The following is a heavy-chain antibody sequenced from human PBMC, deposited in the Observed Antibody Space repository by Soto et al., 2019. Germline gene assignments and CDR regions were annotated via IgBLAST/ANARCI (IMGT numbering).Heavy chain of an antibody. CDR1: GFTFRRFA. CDR3: AAYADRSYRPPYDY. CDR2: VDGGGSNT. J-gene: IGHJ4*02. D-gene: IGHD3-16*02. Sequence: GGSLRLSCAASGFTFRRFAMAWVRRAPGKGLEWVSSVDGGGSNTFYADSVKGRFTISRDNSKTTLYLQMKSLSAEDTALYYCAAYADRSYRPPYDYWGQGTLVTVS. V-gene: IGHV3-23*01.